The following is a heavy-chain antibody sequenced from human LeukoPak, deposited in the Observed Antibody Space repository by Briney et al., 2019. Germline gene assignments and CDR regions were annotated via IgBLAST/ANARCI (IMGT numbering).Heavy chain of an antibody. CDR1: GFILSSYG. J-gene: IGHJ4*02. CDR3: AKDRKDDYSHDY. D-gene: IGHD5-24*01. Sequence: GGSLRLSCAASGFILSSYGMHWVRQAPGKGLEWVAVISYDGSNKYYADSVKGRFTISRDNSKNTLYLQMNSLRAEDTAVYYCAKDRKDDYSHDYWGQGTLVTVSS. V-gene: IGHV3-30*18. CDR2: ISYDGSNK.